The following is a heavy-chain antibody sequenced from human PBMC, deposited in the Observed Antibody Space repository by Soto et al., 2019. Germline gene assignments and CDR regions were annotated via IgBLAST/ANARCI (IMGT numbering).Heavy chain of an antibody. CDR1: GGTLNNYA. J-gene: IGHJ4*02. D-gene: IGHD3-3*01. V-gene: IGHV1-69*13. CDR2: ILPVSAPP. CDR3: ATDSNYDVSNSF. Sequence: SVKVSCKASGGTLNNYAINWVRQAPGQGLEWMGGILPVSAPPDYAQKFQGRVSITADHSTSTVYMELSRLKSDDTAVYFCATDSNYDVSNSFWGQGTMVTLSS.